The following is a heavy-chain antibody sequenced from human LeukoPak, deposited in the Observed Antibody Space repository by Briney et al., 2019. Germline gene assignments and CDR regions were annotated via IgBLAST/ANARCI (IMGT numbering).Heavy chain of an antibody. CDR2: INPNSGGT. Sequence: ASVKVSCKASGYTFTSYGISWVRQAPGQGLEWMGWINPNSGGTNYAQKFQGRVTMTRDTSISTAYMELSRLRSDDTAVYYCARDLGDYYGSANWFDPWGQGTLVTVSS. CDR1: GYTFTSYG. D-gene: IGHD3-10*01. CDR3: ARDLGDYYGSANWFDP. J-gene: IGHJ5*02. V-gene: IGHV1-2*02.